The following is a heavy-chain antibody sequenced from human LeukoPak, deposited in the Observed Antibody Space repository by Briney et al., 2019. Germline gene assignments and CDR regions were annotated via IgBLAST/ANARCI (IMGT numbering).Heavy chain of an antibody. V-gene: IGHV1-2*02. J-gene: IGHJ5*02. Sequence: ASVKVSCKASGYTFTGYYMHWVRQAPGQGLEWMGWINPNSGGTNYAQKFQGRVTITRDTSISTAYMELSRLRSDDTAVYYCARGYGSGGNWFDPWGQGTLVTVSS. CDR2: INPNSGGT. D-gene: IGHD3-10*01. CDR1: GYTFTGYY. CDR3: ARGYGSGGNWFDP.